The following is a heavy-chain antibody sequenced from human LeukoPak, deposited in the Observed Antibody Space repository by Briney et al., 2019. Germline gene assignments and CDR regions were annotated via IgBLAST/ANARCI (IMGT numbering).Heavy chain of an antibody. J-gene: IGHJ4*02. CDR1: GFTFSSYS. D-gene: IGHD1-14*01. CDR2: ISSSSSTI. Sequence: GGSLRLSCAASGFTFSSYSMNWVRQAPGKGLEWVSYISSSSSTIYYADSVKGRFTISRDNAKNTLYLQMNSLKAEDTAVYYCAEGGRTSGFDYWGQGTLVTVSS. V-gene: IGHV3-48*01. CDR3: AEGGRTSGFDY.